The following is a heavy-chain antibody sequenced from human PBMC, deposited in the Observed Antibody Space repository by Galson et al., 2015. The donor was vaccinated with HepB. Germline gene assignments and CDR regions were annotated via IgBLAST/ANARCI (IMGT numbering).Heavy chain of an antibody. CDR3: ARDIVALDVVINYYFDY. J-gene: IGHJ4*02. Sequence: SLRLSCAASGFTFSSYAMHWVRQAPGKGLEWVAVISYDGSNKYYADSVKGRFTISRDNSKNTLYLQMNSLRAEDTAVYYCARDIVALDVVINYYFDYWGQGTLVTVSS. CDR1: GFTFSSYA. V-gene: IGHV3-30-3*01. CDR2: ISYDGSNK. D-gene: IGHD2-21*01.